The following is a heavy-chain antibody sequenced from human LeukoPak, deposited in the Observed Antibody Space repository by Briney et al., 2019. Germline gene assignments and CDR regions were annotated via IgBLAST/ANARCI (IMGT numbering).Heavy chain of an antibody. V-gene: IGHV3-30*04. Sequence: PGRSLRLSCAASGFTFSSYAIHWVRQAPGKGLEWVAVISYDGSNKYYADSVKGRFTISRDNSKNTLYLQMNSLRAEDTAVYYCAKDTQVPRASVTTRTLSDYYYYMDVWGKGTTVTISS. CDR3: AKDTQVPRASVTTRTLSDYYYYMDV. CDR1: GFTFSSYA. CDR2: ISYDGSNK. J-gene: IGHJ6*03. D-gene: IGHD4-17*01.